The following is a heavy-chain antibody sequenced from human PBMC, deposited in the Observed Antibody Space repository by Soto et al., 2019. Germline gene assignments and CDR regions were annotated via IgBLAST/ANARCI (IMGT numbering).Heavy chain of an antibody. D-gene: IGHD3-22*01. J-gene: IGHJ4*02. CDR3: ARQRLWGTSGYYYFEN. V-gene: IGHV5-51*01. CDR2: IYPGDSDT. CDR1: GHIFSNYW. Sequence: GESLKISCKGSGHIFSNYWIGWVRQMPGKGLEWMGIIYPGDSDTRYSPSFQGQVTITVDKSINTAYLQWSRLKASDTAIYYCARQRLWGTSGYYYFENWGQGTLVTVS.